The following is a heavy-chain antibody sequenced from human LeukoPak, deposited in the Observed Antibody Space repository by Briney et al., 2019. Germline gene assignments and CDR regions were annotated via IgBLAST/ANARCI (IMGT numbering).Heavy chain of an antibody. D-gene: IGHD6-19*01. V-gene: IGHV3-53*04. CDR3: ARSYNSAWLDY. J-gene: IGHJ4*02. CDR1: GFTVSSSY. CDR2: VYSGGSI. Sequence: PGGSLRLSCAASGFTVSSSYMSWVREAPGKGLEWVSIVYSGGSIYYADFVKGRFTTSRHNSNNTLDLQMNSLRTEDTAMYYCARSYNSAWLDYWSQGTLVTVSS.